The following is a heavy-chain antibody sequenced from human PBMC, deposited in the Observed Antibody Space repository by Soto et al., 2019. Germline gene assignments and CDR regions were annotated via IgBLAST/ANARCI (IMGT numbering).Heavy chain of an antibody. CDR2: IYYSGST. D-gene: IGHD1-1*01. CDR1: GGSISSYY. J-gene: IGHJ5*02. CDR3: ARHTTEDARYNWFDP. V-gene: IGHV4-59*08. Sequence: SETLSLTCTVSGGSISSYYWSWIRQPPGKGLEWIGYIYYSGSTNYNPSLKSRVTISVDTSKNQFSLKLSSVTAADTAVYYCARHTTEDARYNWFDPWGQGTLVTVSS.